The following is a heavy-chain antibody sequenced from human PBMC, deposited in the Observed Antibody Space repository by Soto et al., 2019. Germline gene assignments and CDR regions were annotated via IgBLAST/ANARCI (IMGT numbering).Heavy chain of an antibody. J-gene: IGHJ6*02. D-gene: IGHD1-26*01. CDR3: ARDSRSGSYRYYYGMDV. CDR2: IIPIFGTA. CDR1: GGTFSSYA. Sequence: QVQLVQSGAEVKKPGSSVKVSCKASGGTFSSYAISWVRQAPGQGLEWMGGIIPIFGTANYAQKFQGRVTITADKSTSTAYMELSSLRSEDTAVYYSARDSRSGSYRYYYGMDVWGQGPTVTVSS. V-gene: IGHV1-69*06.